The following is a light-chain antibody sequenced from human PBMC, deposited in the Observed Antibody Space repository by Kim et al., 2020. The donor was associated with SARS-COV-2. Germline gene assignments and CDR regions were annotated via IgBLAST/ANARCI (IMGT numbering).Light chain of an antibody. CDR2: YDS. CDR3: QVWDSSSDHRVV. CDR1: SIGSKS. V-gene: IGLV3-21*04. Sequence: SYELTQPPSVSVAPGKTARVSCGGNSIGSKSVHWYQQKSGQAPLLVISYDSDRPSVIPERFSGSNSGNTATLTISRVEAGDEADYYCQVWDSSSDHRVVFGGGTQLTVL. J-gene: IGLJ2*01.